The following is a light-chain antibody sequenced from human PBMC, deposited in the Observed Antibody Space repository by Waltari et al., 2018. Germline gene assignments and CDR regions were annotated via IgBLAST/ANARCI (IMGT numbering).Light chain of an antibody. J-gene: IGLJ3*02. CDR1: DIGSKD. Sequence: SYVLTQPPAVSVAPGKTAIITCGGSDIGSKDVHWYQQRPGQAPVVVIFYDSDRPSGIPDRFSGSNSGNTATLTISRVEVGDEADYYCQVWVEGAVFGGGTKLTVL. CDR3: QVWVEGAV. CDR2: YDS. V-gene: IGLV3-21*01.